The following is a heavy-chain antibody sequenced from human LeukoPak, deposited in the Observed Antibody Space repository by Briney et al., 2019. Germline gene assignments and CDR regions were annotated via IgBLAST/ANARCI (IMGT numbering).Heavy chain of an antibody. CDR1: GFTFTTYS. CDR3: ARGLMGCSGGRCSRALSAY. Sequence: GGSLRLSCEASGFTFTTYSMTWVRQAPGKGLEGVSIISSGSSAIFSADALKGRFTISRDNAKSSLYLQMNSLRVDDTAVYYCARGLMGCSGGRCSRALSAYWGQGTLVTVSS. D-gene: IGHD2-15*01. CDR2: ISSGSSAI. J-gene: IGHJ4*02. V-gene: IGHV3-21*06.